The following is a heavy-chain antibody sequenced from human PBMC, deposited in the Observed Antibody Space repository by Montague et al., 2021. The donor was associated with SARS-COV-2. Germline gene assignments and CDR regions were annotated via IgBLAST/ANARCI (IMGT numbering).Heavy chain of an antibody. Sequence: TLSLTCTVSGGSISSNNYYWDWIRQPPGKGLEWIGSIYDSGSTYCNPSLKSRVTISVDTSANHFSLKLHSVTAADTAVYYCARRGRKLLPVATTIGGFDIWGQGTRVTVSS. CDR1: GGSISSNNYY. CDR3: ARRGRKLLPVATTIGGFDI. J-gene: IGHJ3*02. V-gene: IGHV4-39*02. D-gene: IGHD5-12*01. CDR2: IYDSGST.